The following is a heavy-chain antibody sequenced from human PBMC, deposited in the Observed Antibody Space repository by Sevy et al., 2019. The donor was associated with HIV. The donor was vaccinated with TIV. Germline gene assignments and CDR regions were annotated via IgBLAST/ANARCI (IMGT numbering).Heavy chain of an antibody. CDR1: GFTFSSYS. J-gene: IGHJ4*02. CDR2: ISSSSSTI. V-gene: IGHV3-48*02. D-gene: IGHD3-16*02. Sequence: GGSLRLSCAASGFTFSSYSMNWVRQAPGKGLEWVSYISSSSSTIYYADSVKGRVTISRDNAKNSLYLQMNSLRDEDTAVYYCARENDYVWGSYLPPFDYWGQGTLVTVSS. CDR3: ARENDYVWGSYLPPFDY.